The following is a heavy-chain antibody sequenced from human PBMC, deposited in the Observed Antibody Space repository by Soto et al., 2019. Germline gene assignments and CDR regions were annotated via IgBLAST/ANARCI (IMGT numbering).Heavy chain of an antibody. D-gene: IGHD5-12*01. V-gene: IGHV3-9*01. CDR1: GFTFDDYA. J-gene: IGHJ4*02. CDR3: AKVMNGYVFDF. CDR2: ISWNSGSL. Sequence: EVQLVESGGGLVQPGRSLRLSCAASGFTFDDYAMHWVRQAPGKGLEWVSGISWNSGSLDYADSVKGRFIVSRDNAKNSLYLQMNSLRAEDTALYYCAKVMNGYVFDFWGQGALVSVSS.